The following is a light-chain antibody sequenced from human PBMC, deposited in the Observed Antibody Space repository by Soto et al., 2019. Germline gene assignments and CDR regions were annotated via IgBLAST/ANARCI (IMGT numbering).Light chain of an antibody. CDR1: QTIHSC. Sequence: DIQMTQSPSTLSASVGDRVTITCRASQTIHSCLAWYQQKAGKAPKLLIYDASNLESGVPSRFSGSGSGTEFTLTVSSLQPDDFATFFCQQFHSFPWPFGQGTKVEI. J-gene: IGKJ1*01. CDR3: QQFHSFPWP. CDR2: DAS. V-gene: IGKV1-5*01.